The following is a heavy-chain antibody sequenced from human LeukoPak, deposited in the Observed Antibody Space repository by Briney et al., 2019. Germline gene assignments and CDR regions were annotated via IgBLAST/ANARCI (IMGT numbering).Heavy chain of an antibody. CDR1: GGSISSYY. CDR2: IYYSGST. D-gene: IGHD6-19*01. CDR3: ARGVAVAAYYMDV. V-gene: IGHV4-59*01. J-gene: IGHJ6*03. Sequence: KPSETLSLTCTVSGGSISSYYWSWIRQPPGKGREWIGYIYYSGSTNYNPSLKSRVTISVDTSKNQFSLKLSSVAAADTAVYYCARGVAVAAYYMDVWGKGTTVTVSS.